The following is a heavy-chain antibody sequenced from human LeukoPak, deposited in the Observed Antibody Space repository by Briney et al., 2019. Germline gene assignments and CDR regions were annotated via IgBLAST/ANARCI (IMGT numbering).Heavy chain of an antibody. V-gene: IGHV5-51*01. Sequence: GEPLKISCKGSGYSFTTYWIGWLRQMPGKGLEWMGIIYPGDSDTRYSPSFQGQVTISADKSINTAYLQWSSLKASDTAMYYCARWDYGTYYFDFWGQGALVTVSS. D-gene: IGHD4-17*01. CDR2: IYPGDSDT. CDR1: GYSFTTYW. CDR3: ARWDYGTYYFDF. J-gene: IGHJ4*02.